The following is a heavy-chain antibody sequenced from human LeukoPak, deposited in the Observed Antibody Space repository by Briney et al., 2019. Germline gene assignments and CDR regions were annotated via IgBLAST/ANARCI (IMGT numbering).Heavy chain of an antibody. CDR3: AREYCSGGSCYQPDY. Sequence: ASVKVSCKASGYTFTSYGISWVREAPGQGLEWMGWNSAYNDNTNYAQKLQGRVTMTTDTSTSTAYMELRSLRSDDTAVYYCAREYCSGGSCYQPDYWGQGTLVTVSS. J-gene: IGHJ4*02. CDR1: GYTFTSYG. D-gene: IGHD2-15*01. V-gene: IGHV1-18*01. CDR2: NSAYNDNT.